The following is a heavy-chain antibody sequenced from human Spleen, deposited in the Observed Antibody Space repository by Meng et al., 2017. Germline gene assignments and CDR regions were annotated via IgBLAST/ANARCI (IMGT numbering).Heavy chain of an antibody. D-gene: IGHD6-25*01. V-gene: IGHV1-2*06. J-gene: IGHJ4*02. CDR2: INPKSGDT. CDR3: ARDEEISAAGKLFGDY. Sequence: ASVKVSCKVSGYTLTELSMHWVRRAPGQGLEWMGRINPKSGDTHYAQKFQPRVTMTGDTSISTAYMELSGLRSDDKAMYYCARDEEISAAGKLFGDYWGQGTLVTVSS. CDR1: GYTLTELS.